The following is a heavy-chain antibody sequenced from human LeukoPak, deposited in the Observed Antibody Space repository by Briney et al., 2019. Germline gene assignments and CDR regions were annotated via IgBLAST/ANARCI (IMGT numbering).Heavy chain of an antibody. CDR1: GGSISSYY. CDR3: ARDGYGDGMDY. D-gene: IGHD4-17*01. CDR2: ICYSGST. Sequence: SETLSLTCTVSGGSISSYYWSWIRQPPGKGLEWIGYICYSGSTKYNPSLKSRVTFSVDTSKNQFSLKLSSVTAADTAVYYCARDGYGDGMDYWGQGTLVTVSS. V-gene: IGHV4-59*01. J-gene: IGHJ4*02.